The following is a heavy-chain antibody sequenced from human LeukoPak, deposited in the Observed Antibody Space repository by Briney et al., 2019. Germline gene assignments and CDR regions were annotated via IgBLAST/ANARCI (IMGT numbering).Heavy chain of an antibody. V-gene: IGHV3-9*01. CDR1: GFTFDDYA. CDR2: ISWNSGSI. D-gene: IGHD1-26*01. J-gene: IGHJ6*03. Sequence: GGSLRLSCAASGFTFDDYAMHWVRQAPGKGLEWVSGISWNSGSIGYADSVKGRFTISRDNAKNSLYLQMNSLRAEDTAVYYCARDDFNSGSYYGYYYYMDVWGKGTTVTVSS. CDR3: ARDDFNSGSYYGYYYYMDV.